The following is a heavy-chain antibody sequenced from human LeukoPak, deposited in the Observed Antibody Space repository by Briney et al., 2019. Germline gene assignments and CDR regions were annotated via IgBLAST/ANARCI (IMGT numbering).Heavy chain of an antibody. D-gene: IGHD6-13*01. Sequence: GASVKVSCKASGYTFTSYGISWVRQAPGQGLEWMGWISAYNGNTNYAQKLQGRVTVTTDTSRSTAYMELRSLRSDDTAVYYCARGRGGSSWYYYYYMDVWGKGTTVTVSS. CDR3: ARGRGGSSWYYYYYMDV. J-gene: IGHJ6*03. CDR1: GYTFTSYG. CDR2: ISAYNGNT. V-gene: IGHV1-18*01.